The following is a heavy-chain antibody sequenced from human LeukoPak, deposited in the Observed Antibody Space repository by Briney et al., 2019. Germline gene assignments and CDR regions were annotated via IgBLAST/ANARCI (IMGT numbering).Heavy chain of an antibody. D-gene: IGHD3-10*01. Sequence: GASVKVSCKASGYTFTNYAIHWVRQAPGQRLEWLGWIHAGNGDTRYSHNFQGRVTFTRETSASTAYMELSSLISEDTALYFCARYYGSGGLDYWGQGTLVTVSS. J-gene: IGHJ4*02. CDR3: ARYYGSGGLDY. V-gene: IGHV1-3*01. CDR2: IHAGNGDT. CDR1: GYTFTNYA.